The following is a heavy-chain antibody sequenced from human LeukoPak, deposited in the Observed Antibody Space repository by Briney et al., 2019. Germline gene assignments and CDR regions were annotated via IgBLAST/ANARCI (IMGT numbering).Heavy chain of an antibody. Sequence: ASVKLSCKASVYTFTGYYMHWVRQAPGPGMERMGVINPNSGGTNYAQTFQGRVTITRDTSISTAYMELSRLRSDDTAVYYCARDQSSGWSGFVYWGERTLVTLSS. D-gene: IGHD6-19*01. J-gene: IGHJ4*02. CDR2: INPNSGGT. CDR1: VYTFTGYY. CDR3: ARDQSSGWSGFVY. V-gene: IGHV1-2*02.